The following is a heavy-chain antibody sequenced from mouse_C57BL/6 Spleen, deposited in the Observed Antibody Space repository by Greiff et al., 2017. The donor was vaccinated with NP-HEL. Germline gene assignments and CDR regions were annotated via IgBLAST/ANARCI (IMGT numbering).Heavy chain of an antibody. D-gene: IGHD2-2*01. Sequence: QVQLKQPGAELVKPGASVKLSCKASGYTFTSYWMHWVKQRPGQGLEWIGMIHPNSGSTNYNEKFKSKATLTVDKSSSTAYMQLSSLTSEDSAVYYCARATMVTDYYAMDYWGQGTSVTVSS. J-gene: IGHJ4*01. CDR2: IHPNSGST. CDR1: GYTFTSYW. V-gene: IGHV1-64*01. CDR3: ARATMVTDYYAMDY.